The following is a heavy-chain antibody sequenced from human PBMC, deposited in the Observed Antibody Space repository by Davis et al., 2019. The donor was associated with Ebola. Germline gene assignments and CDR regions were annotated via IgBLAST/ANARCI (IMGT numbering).Heavy chain of an antibody. V-gene: IGHV1-18*01. CDR2: ISAYNGNT. CDR3: ARGLWFRELSVDY. Sequence: GESLKISCKGSGYTFTSYGISWVRQAPGQGLEWMGWISAYNGNTNYAQKLQGRVTMTTDTSTSTAYMELRSLRSDDTAVYYCARGLWFRELSVDYWGQGTLVTVSS. CDR1: GYTFTSYG. D-gene: IGHD3-10*01. J-gene: IGHJ4*02.